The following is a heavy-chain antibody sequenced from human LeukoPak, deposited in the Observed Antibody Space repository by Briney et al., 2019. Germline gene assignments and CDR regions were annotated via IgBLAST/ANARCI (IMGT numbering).Heavy chain of an antibody. D-gene: IGHD6-19*01. Sequence: GRSLRLSCAASGFTFSSYGMHWVRQAPGKGLEWVAVISYDGSNKYYADSVKGRFTISRDNSKNTLYLQMNSLRAEDTAVYYCARDLSSSGWYRDYYYYYGMDVWGQGTTVTVSS. J-gene: IGHJ6*02. V-gene: IGHV3-30*03. CDR1: GFTFSSYG. CDR2: ISYDGSNK. CDR3: ARDLSSSGWYRDYYYYYGMDV.